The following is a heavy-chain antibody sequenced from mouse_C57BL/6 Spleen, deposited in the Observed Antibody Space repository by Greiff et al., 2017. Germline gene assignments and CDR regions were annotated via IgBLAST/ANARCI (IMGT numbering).Heavy chain of an antibody. CDR2: IRSKSNNYAT. Sequence: EVMLVESGGGLVQPKGSLKLSCAASGFSFNTYAMNWVRQAPGTGLEWVARIRSKSNNYATYYADSVKDRFTISRDDSESMLYLQMNNLKTEDTAMYYSVRHPLYSNYVDYWGQGTTLTVSS. CDR3: VRHPLYSNYVDY. D-gene: IGHD2-5*01. V-gene: IGHV10-1*01. J-gene: IGHJ2*01. CDR1: GFSFNTYA.